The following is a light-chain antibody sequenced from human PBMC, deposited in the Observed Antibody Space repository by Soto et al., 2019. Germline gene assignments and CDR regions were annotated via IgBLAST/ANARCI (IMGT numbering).Light chain of an antibody. CDR3: QQYNSYSRT. CDR2: DAS. CDR1: QSISSW. J-gene: IGKJ1*01. V-gene: IGKV1-5*01. Sequence: DIQMTQSPSTLSASVGDRVTITCRASQSISSWLAWYQQKPGKAPKLLIYDASSLESGVPSRFSGSGPGTEFTLTISSLQPDDFATYYCQQYNSYSRTVGQGTKV.